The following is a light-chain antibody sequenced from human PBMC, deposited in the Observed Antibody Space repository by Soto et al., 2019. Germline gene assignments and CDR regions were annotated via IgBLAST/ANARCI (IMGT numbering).Light chain of an antibody. CDR2: AAS. Sequence: DIQLTQSPSFLSASVGDRVTITCRASQGISSDLAWYQQKPGKAPKLLIYAASTLPSGVPSRFSGSGSGTEFTLTISSLQPEDFATYYCQQLNSDPWTFGQGTKVEIK. V-gene: IGKV1-9*01. J-gene: IGKJ1*01. CDR1: QGISSD. CDR3: QQLNSDPWT.